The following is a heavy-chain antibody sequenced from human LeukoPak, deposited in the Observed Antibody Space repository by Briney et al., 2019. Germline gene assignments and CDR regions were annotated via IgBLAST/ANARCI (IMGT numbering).Heavy chain of an antibody. CDR3: ARLWRDIVVVPAAIAQFDY. D-gene: IGHD2-2*01. Sequence: ASMKVSCKASGYTFTSYGISWVRQAPGQGLEWMGWISAYNGNTNYAQKLQGRVTMTTDTSTSTAYMELRSLRSDDTAVYYCARLWRDIVVVPAAIAQFDYWGQGTLVTVSS. CDR2: ISAYNGNT. CDR1: GYTFTSYG. V-gene: IGHV1-18*01. J-gene: IGHJ4*02.